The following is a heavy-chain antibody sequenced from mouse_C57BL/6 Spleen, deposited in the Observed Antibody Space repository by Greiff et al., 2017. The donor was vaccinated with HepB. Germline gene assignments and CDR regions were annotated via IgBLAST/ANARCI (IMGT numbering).Heavy chain of an antibody. D-gene: IGHD2-4*01. Sequence: EVKLVESGGGLVQPGGSLKLSCAASGFTFSDYYMYWVRQTPEKRLEWVAYISNGGGSTYYPDTVKGRFTISRDNAKNTLYLQMSRLKSEDTAMHYCARDDYDGGFAYWGQGTLVTVSA. CDR1: GFTFSDYY. CDR2: ISNGGGST. V-gene: IGHV5-12*01. J-gene: IGHJ3*01. CDR3: ARDDYDGGFAY.